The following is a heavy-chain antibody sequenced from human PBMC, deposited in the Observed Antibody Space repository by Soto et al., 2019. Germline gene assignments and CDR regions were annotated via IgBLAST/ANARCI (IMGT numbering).Heavy chain of an antibody. CDR2: IDSSGSTL. D-gene: IGHD3-16*01. V-gene: IGHV3-48*03. Sequence: EVQLVESGGDLVQPGGSLRLSCVGSGFTFSIYQMNWVRQAPGKGLEWVSFIDSSGSTLHYADSVKGRFTISRDNAQNPLYRKMNSLRAEDPAFYSCAKKGEGIFDYGGQGPLVTASS. CDR1: GFTFSIYQ. CDR3: AKKGEGIFDY. J-gene: IGHJ4*02.